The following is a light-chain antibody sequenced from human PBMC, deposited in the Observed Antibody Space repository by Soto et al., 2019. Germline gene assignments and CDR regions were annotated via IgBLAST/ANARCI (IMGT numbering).Light chain of an antibody. CDR3: LQYGDSPWT. CDR2: GAS. Sequence: EIVLTQSPGTLSLSPGERATLSCRASQSLSGNYLAWHQQRPGQAPRLLVYGASSRATGIPDRFTGSGSGTDFTLTISRLEPEDFAVYYCLQYGDSPWTFGQGTKMEIK. CDR1: QSLSGNY. J-gene: IGKJ1*01. V-gene: IGKV3-20*01.